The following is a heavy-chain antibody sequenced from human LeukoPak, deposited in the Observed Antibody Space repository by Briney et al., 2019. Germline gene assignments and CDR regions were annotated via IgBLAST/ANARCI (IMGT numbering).Heavy chain of an antibody. Sequence: PGGSLRLSCAASGFTFSSYWMSWVRQAPGKGLEWVANIKQDGSEKYYVDSVKGRFTISRDNAKNSLYLQMNSLRAEDTAVYYCARDLGEPTPIDAFDIWGQGTMVTVSS. CDR1: GFTFSSYW. D-gene: IGHD3-16*01. CDR3: ARDLGEPTPIDAFDI. V-gene: IGHV3-7*01. CDR2: IKQDGSEK. J-gene: IGHJ3*02.